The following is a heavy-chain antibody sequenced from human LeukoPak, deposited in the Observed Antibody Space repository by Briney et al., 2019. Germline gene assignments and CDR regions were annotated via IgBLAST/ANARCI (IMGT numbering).Heavy chain of an antibody. CDR1: GGSISSYY. V-gene: IGHV4-59*01. CDR2: IYYSGST. D-gene: IGHD3-10*01. CDR3: ARAAYYYGSGSYYNPTWYFDL. J-gene: IGHJ2*01. Sequence: SETLSLTCTDSGGSISSYYWSWIRQPPGKGLEWIGYIYYSGSTNYNPSLKSRVTISVDTSKNQFSLKLSSVTAADTAVYYCARAAYYYGSGSYYNPTWYFDLWGRGTLVTVSS.